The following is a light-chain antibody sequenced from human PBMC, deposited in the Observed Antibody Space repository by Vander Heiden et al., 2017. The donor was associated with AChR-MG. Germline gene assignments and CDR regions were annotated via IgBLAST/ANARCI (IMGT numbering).Light chain of an antibody. CDR2: GAS. CDR1: PSISTY. V-gene: IGKV1-39*01. J-gene: IGKJ4*01. Sequence: DIQMTQSPSSLSASVGDRVTIACRASPSISTYLNWYQQKPGKAPSLLIYGASSLQTGVPSRFSGSGSGTDFTLTISSLQPEDFATYYCQQSDSTPDTFGGGTRVEVK. CDR3: QQSDSTPDT.